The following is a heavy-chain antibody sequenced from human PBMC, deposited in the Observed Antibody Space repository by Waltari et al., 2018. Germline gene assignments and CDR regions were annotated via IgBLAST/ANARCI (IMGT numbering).Heavy chain of an antibody. D-gene: IGHD6-19*01. CDR3: ARETLGSGWFRN. J-gene: IGHJ4*02. V-gene: IGHV3-11*01. CDR2: NSRGGKTV. CDR1: GFIFSDYN. Sequence: QLQLVESGGGLVTPGGSLRLSCEISGFIFSDYNMHWIRLAPGKGLEWISYNSRGGKTVSYADSVKGRFTVSRDNARNSMYLQMNGLRVEDTASYFCARETLGSGWFRNWGQGARVTVSS.